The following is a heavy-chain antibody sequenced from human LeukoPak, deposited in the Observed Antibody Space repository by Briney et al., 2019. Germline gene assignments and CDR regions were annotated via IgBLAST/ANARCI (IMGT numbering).Heavy chain of an antibody. Sequence: GGSLKLSCAASGFSFSTYSMNWVRQAPGKGLEWVSYIVGSSSTIYYADSVKGRFTISSDNAKNSLYLQMDSLRAEDTAVYYCARAAAGTSFWFDPWGQGTLVTVSS. CDR3: ARAAAGTSFWFDP. J-gene: IGHJ5*02. D-gene: IGHD6-13*01. V-gene: IGHV3-48*04. CDR1: GFSFSTYS. CDR2: IVGSSSTI.